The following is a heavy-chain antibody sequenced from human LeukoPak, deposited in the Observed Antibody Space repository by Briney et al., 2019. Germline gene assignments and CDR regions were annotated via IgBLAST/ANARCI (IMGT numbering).Heavy chain of an antibody. CDR2: IYYSGST. Sequence: SETLSLTCTVSGGSISSYYWSWIRQHPGKGLEWIGYIYYSGSTYYNPSLKSRVTISVDTSKNQFSLKLSSVTAADTAVYYCARGPGDYYYGMDVWGQGTTVTVSS. D-gene: IGHD7-27*01. J-gene: IGHJ6*02. CDR1: GGSISSYY. CDR3: ARGPGDYYYGMDV. V-gene: IGHV4-59*06.